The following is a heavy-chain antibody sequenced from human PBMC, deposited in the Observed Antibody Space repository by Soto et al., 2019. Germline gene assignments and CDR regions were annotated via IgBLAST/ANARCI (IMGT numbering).Heavy chain of an antibody. Sequence: VASVKVSCKASGGTFSSYAISWVRQAPGQGLEWMGGIIPIFGTANYAQKFQGRVTITADESTSTAYMELSSLRSEDTAVYYCARVGGITPGDYWGQGTLVTVSS. CDR2: IIPIFGTA. V-gene: IGHV1-69*13. CDR3: ARVGGITPGDY. J-gene: IGHJ4*02. D-gene: IGHD3-10*01. CDR1: GGTFSSYA.